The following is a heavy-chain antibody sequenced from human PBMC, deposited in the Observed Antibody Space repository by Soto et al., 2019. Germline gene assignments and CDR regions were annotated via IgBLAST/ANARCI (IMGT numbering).Heavy chain of an antibody. Sequence: EVQLLESGGVLVHPGGSLRLSCAASGFTFSTYAMSWVRQAPGKGLEWVSSISGSGSSTYYADSVKGRFTISRDNSENSLYLPMHSLTADDTAVYYCAKGPGYDPYFFASWRQGTLVTLPS. CDR1: GFTFSTYA. CDR3: AKGPGYDPYFFAS. D-gene: IGHD5-12*01. CDR2: ISGSGSST. J-gene: IGHJ4*02. V-gene: IGHV3-23*01.